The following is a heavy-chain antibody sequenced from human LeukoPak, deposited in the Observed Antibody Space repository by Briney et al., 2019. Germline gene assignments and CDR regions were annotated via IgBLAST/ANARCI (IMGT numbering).Heavy chain of an antibody. CDR1: GGSFSGYY. CDR3: ARESKISNWFDP. D-gene: IGHD4-11*01. J-gene: IGHJ5*02. CDR2: INHSGST. Sequence: PSETLSLTCAVYGGSFSGYYWSWIRQPPGKGLEWIGEINHSGSTNYNPSLKSRVTISVDTSKNQFSLKLSSVTAADTAVYFCARESKISNWFDPWGQGTLVTVSS. V-gene: IGHV4-34*01.